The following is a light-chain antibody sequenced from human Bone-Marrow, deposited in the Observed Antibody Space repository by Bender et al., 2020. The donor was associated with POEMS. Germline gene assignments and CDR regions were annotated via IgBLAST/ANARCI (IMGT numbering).Light chain of an antibody. CDR2: DDS. CDR1: NIGTKI. V-gene: IGLV3-21*02. Sequence: SYVLTQSPSVSVAPGQTARLTCGGNNIGTKIVHWYQQKPGQAPVVVVSDDSDRPSGIPERFSGSTSGNTATLTISRVEVGDEADYYCQVWDTSGDHPVFGRGTKLTVL. J-gene: IGLJ3*02. CDR3: QVWDTSGDHPV.